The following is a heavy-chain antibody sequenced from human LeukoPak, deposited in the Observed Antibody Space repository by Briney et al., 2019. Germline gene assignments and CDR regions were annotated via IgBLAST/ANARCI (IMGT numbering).Heavy chain of an antibody. CDR3: ATENRGGYFDY. CDR2: IIPIFGTA. D-gene: IGHD1-14*01. CDR1: GGTFSSYA. V-gene: IGHV1-69*06. J-gene: IGHJ4*02. Sequence: SVKVSCKASGGTFSSYAISWVRQAPGQGLEWMGGIIPIFGTANYAQKFQGRVTMTEDTSTDTAYMELSSLRSEDTAVYYCATENRGGYFDYWGQGTLVTVSS.